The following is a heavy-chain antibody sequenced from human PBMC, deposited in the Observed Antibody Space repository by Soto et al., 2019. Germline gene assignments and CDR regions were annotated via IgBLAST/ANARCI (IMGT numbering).Heavy chain of an antibody. CDR3: ARDYLPYCGGDRSHYYYGMDV. CDR2: IYTSGST. V-gene: IGHV4-4*07. J-gene: IGHJ6*02. Sequence: SETLSLTCTVSGGSISSYYWSWIRQPAGKGLEWIGRIYTSGSTNYNPSLKSRVTMSVDTSKNQFSLKLSSVTAADTAVYYCARDYLPYCGGDRSHYYYGMDVWGQGTTVTVSS. D-gene: IGHD2-21*02. CDR1: GGSISSYY.